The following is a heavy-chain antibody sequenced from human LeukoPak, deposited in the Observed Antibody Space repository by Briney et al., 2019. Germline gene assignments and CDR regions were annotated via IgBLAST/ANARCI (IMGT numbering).Heavy chain of an antibody. Sequence: PSETLSLTRTVSGGSINSYYWSWIRQPPGKGLEWIGYIYYSGSTNYNPSLKSRVTISVDTSKNQFSLTLSSVTAADTAVYYCARVGSGSYYRHFDYWGQGILVTVSS. CDR3: ARVGSGSYYRHFDY. CDR2: IYYSGST. J-gene: IGHJ4*02. D-gene: IGHD1-26*01. CDR1: GGSINSYY. V-gene: IGHV4-59*01.